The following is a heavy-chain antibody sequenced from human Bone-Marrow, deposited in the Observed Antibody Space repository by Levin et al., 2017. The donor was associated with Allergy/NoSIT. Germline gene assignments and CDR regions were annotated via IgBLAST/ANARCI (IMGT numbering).Heavy chain of an antibody. V-gene: IGHV3-7*01. J-gene: IGHJ6*02. Sequence: GESLKISCAASGFTLSSYAMSWVRQAPGKGLEWVANIRLEATERYYVDSVKGRFTISRDDAKNSLYLQMNSLRAEDTAVYFCARNLGNSAGGGMAVWGQGTTVTVSS. CDR1: GFTLSSYA. D-gene: IGHD1-1*01. CDR2: IRLEATER. CDR3: ARNLGNSAGGGMAV.